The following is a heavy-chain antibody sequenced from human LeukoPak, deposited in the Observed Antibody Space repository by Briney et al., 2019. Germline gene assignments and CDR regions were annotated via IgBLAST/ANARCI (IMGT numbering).Heavy chain of an antibody. CDR3: ARDSSNVVVPAAMGTFYYYYGMDV. D-gene: IGHD2-2*01. V-gene: IGHV1-18*01. Sequence: ASVKVSCKASGYTFTSYGISWVRQAPGQGLEWMGWISAYNGNTNYAQKLQGRVTMTTDTSTSTAYMELRSLRSDDTAVYYCARDSSNVVVPAAMGTFYYYYGMDVWGQGTTVTVSS. CDR2: ISAYNGNT. CDR1: GYTFTSYG. J-gene: IGHJ6*02.